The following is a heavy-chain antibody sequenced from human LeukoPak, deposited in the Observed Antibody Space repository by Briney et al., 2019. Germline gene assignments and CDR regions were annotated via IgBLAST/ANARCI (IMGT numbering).Heavy chain of an antibody. Sequence: ASVKVSCKASGYTFTSYGISWVRQAPGQGLEWMRWISAYNGNTNYAQKLQGRVTMTTDTSTSTAYMELRSLRSDDTAVYYCARGGCSSTSCYQPFDPWGQGTLVTVSS. J-gene: IGHJ5*02. CDR3: ARGGCSSTSCYQPFDP. D-gene: IGHD2-2*01. V-gene: IGHV1-18*01. CDR2: ISAYNGNT. CDR1: GYTFTSYG.